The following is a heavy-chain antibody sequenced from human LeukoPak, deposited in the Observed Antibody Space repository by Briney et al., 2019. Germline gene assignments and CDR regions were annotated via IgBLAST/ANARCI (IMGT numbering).Heavy chain of an antibody. D-gene: IGHD6-19*01. V-gene: IGHV1-18*01. CDR1: GYIFTSYG. CDR3: ARDRQWLVRNYFDY. CDR2: ISAYNGNT. Sequence: GASVKVSCKASGYIFTSYGISWVRQAPGQGLEWMGWISAYNGNTNYAQKLQGRVTMTTDTSTSTAYMELRSLRSDDTAVYYCARDRQWLVRNYFDYWSQGTLVTVSS. J-gene: IGHJ4*02.